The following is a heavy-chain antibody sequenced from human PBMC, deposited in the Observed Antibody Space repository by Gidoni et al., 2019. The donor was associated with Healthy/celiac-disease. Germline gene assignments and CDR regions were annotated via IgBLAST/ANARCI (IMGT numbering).Heavy chain of an antibody. J-gene: IGHJ4*02. V-gene: IGHV1-2*02. Sequence: QVQLVQSGAEVKKTGASLTVSCTASGYTFTGYYMHWVRQAPGQGLEWMGWINPNSVGTNYAQKFQGRVTMTRDTSISTAYMELSRLRSDDTAVYYCARSLFIKGFDYWGQGTLVTVSS. CDR2: INPNSVGT. CDR3: ARSLFIKGFDY. CDR1: GYTFTGYY.